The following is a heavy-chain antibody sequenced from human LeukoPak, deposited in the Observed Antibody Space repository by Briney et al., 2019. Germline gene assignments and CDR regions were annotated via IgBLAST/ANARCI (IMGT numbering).Heavy chain of an antibody. D-gene: IGHD3-22*01. CDR3: ARVYYYDSSGYYPPGYFDY. CDR2: IGSSSSYI. J-gene: IGHJ4*02. V-gene: IGHV3-21*01. CDR1: GFTFSSYS. Sequence: GGSLRLSYAASGFTFSSYSMNWVRQAPGKGLEWVSSIGSSSSYIYYADSVKGRFTISRDNAKNSLYLQMNSLRAEDTAVYYCARVYYYDSSGYYPPGYFDYWGQGTLVTVSS.